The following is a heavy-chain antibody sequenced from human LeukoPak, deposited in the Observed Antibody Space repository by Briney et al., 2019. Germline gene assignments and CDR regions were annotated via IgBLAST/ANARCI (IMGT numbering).Heavy chain of an antibody. CDR1: GASVSDYY. CDR2: VYNSGIT. D-gene: IGHD3-22*01. V-gene: IGHV4-59*02. J-gene: IGHJ4*02. Sequence: SGTLSLTCSVSGASVSDYYCNWIRQPPGKGLEWIGYVYNSGITNYNPSLRSRVTISVDTSKNQFSLKLNSVTAADTAVYYCARVRLSSGFSNWGQGTLVTVSS. CDR3: ARVRLSSGFSN.